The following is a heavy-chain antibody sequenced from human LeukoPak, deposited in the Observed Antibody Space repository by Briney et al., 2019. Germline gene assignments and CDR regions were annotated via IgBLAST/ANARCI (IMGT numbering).Heavy chain of an antibody. Sequence: GGSLRLSCAASGFTFSSYVMHWVRQPPGKGLEWVAVISYDGSNEHYVDSVKGRFTIARDNSKNTLYVQMNSLRAEDTAVYYCARSGDTNRNWFDPWGQGTLVTVSS. V-gene: IGHV3-30-3*01. CDR1: GFTFSSYV. CDR2: ISYDGSNE. J-gene: IGHJ5*02. D-gene: IGHD1-14*01. CDR3: ARSGDTNRNWFDP.